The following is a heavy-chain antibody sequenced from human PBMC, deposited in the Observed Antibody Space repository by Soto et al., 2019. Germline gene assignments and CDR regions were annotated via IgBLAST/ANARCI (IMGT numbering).Heavy chain of an antibody. CDR2: IFPLRAMV. CDR1: GGDLTNSG. CDR3: AKEAGGGLKS. J-gene: IGHJ4*02. Sequence: QVHLVQSGAEMKKPGSSVKVSCKVSGGDLTNSGISWVRQAPGQGLEWMGGIFPLRAMVDYSQKFQGRDTQPAGEAPHQTSIELGSLKSDATAGSYCAKEAGGGLKSGGQSTRGIVSA. D-gene: IGHD5-12*01. V-gene: IGHV1-69*04.